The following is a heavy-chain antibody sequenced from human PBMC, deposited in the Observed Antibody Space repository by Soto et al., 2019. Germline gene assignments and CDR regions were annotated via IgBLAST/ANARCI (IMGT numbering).Heavy chain of an antibody. J-gene: IGHJ3*02. D-gene: IGHD2-15*01. Sequence: ASVKVSCKASGYTFTSYGISWVRQAPGQGLEWMGWISAYNGNTNYAQKLQGRVTMTTDTSTSTAYMELRSLRSDDTAVYYCARDLIPAIVVVLAATADAFDIWGQGTMVTVSS. CDR3: ARDLIPAIVVVLAATADAFDI. V-gene: IGHV1-18*01. CDR2: ISAYNGNT. CDR1: GYTFTSYG.